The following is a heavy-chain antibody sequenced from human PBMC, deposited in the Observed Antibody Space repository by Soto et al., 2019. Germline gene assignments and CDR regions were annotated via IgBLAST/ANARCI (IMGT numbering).Heavy chain of an antibody. D-gene: IGHD3-16*01. V-gene: IGHV5-51*01. CDR2: IYPRDSDT. Sequence: EVQLVQSGAEVKKPGESLQISCKGSGYSFTNYWIGWVRQMPGKGLEWMGIIYPRDSDTRYSPSFQDQVTISVVKSISTAYLQWRSLKASDTAIYYCARHIGASWYFDLWGRGTLVTVSS. J-gene: IGHJ2*01. CDR3: ARHIGASWYFDL. CDR1: GYSFTNYW.